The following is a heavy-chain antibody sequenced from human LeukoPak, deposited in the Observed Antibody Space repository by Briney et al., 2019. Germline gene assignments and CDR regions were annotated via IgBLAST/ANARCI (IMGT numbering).Heavy chain of an antibody. Sequence: GGSLRLSCAASGFTSSSYAMSWVRQAPGKGLEWVSAISGSGGSTYYADSVKGRFTISRDNSKNTLYLQMNSLRAEDTAVYYCAKDRRGYCSSTSCSPFDYWGQGTLVTVSS. V-gene: IGHV3-23*01. CDR1: GFTSSSYA. J-gene: IGHJ4*02. D-gene: IGHD2-2*01. CDR3: AKDRRGYCSSTSCSPFDY. CDR2: ISGSGGST.